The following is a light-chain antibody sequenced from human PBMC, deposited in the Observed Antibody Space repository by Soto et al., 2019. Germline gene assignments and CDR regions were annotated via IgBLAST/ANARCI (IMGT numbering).Light chain of an antibody. CDR1: SSDVGGYNH. CDR3: CSYAGSYSYV. Sequence: QSVLTQPHSVSGSPGQSVTISCTGTSSDVGGYNHVSWYQQHPGKAPNLMIYDVYKRPSGVPDRFSGSNSGNTASLTISGLQAEDEADYYCCSYAGSYSYVFGTGTKVTVL. CDR2: DVY. V-gene: IGLV2-11*01. J-gene: IGLJ1*01.